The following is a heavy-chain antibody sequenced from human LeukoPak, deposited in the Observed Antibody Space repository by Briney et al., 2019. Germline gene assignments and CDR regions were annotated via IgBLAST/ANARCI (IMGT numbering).Heavy chain of an antibody. J-gene: IGHJ5*02. CDR3: ARGASGSYFWFDP. CDR2: IYYSGST. Sequence: KPSETLSLTCTVSGGSISSYYWSWIRQPPGKGLEWIGYIYYSGSTNYNPSLKSRVTVSVDMSKNQFSLKLSSVTAADTAVYYCARGASGSYFWFDPWGQGTLVTVSS. V-gene: IGHV4-59*01. CDR1: GGSISSYY. D-gene: IGHD1-26*01.